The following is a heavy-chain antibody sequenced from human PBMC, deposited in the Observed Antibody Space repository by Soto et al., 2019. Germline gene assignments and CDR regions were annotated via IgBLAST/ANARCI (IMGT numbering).Heavy chain of an antibody. V-gene: IGHV1-18*01. CDR3: ARELIGVAAAGYLAFDY. CDR2: ISAYNGNT. CDR1: GYTFTSYG. Sequence: VASVKVSCKASGYTFTSYGISLVRQAPGQGLERMGWISAYNGNTNYAQKLKGRVTMTTDTSTSTAYMELRSLSSDDTAVYYCARELIGVAAAGYLAFDYWG. J-gene: IGHJ4*01. D-gene: IGHD6-13*01.